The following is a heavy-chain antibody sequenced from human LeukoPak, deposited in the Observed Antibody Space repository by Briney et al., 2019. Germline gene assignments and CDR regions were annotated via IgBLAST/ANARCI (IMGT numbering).Heavy chain of an antibody. J-gene: IGHJ4*02. CDR1: GFTFSSYA. D-gene: IGHD6-13*01. CDR3: ARSPTLIAGRGGGYYFDY. CDR2: LSYGGSNK. Sequence: GGSLRLSCAASGFTFSSYAMHWVRQAPGKGLEWVAVLSYGGSNKYYADSVKGRFTISRDNSKNTLYLQMNRLRAEDTAVYYCARSPTLIAGRGGGYYFDYWGQGTLVTVSS. V-gene: IGHV3-30*01.